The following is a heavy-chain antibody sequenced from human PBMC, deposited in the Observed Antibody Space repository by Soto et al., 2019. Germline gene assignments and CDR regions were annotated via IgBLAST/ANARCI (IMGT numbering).Heavy chain of an antibody. CDR3: ARSIAAAGPGGFDY. Sequence: SKTLYLTSTVSGGSISSSSYYWGWIRQPPGKGLEWIGSIYYSGSTYYNPSLKSRVTISVDTSKNQFSLKLSSVTAADTAVYYCARSIAAAGPGGFDYWGQLTLV. CDR1: GGSISSSSYY. J-gene: IGHJ4*02. D-gene: IGHD6-13*01. CDR2: IYYSGST. V-gene: IGHV4-39*01.